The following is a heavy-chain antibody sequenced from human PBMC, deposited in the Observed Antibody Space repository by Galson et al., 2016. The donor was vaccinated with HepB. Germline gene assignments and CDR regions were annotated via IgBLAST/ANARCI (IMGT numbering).Heavy chain of an antibody. CDR1: GFTFSNYA. CDR3: ARGSGSGSSRFRFYFYMDM. Sequence: SLRLSCAASGFTFSNYAMNWVRQAPGKGLEWVSSISGSGGRIYYADSVKGRFTISRDNSKNTLYLQMNSLRAEDTAVYYCARGSGSGSSRFRFYFYMDMWGKGTTVTVSS. CDR2: ISGSGGRI. V-gene: IGHV3-23*01. J-gene: IGHJ6*03. D-gene: IGHD3-10*01.